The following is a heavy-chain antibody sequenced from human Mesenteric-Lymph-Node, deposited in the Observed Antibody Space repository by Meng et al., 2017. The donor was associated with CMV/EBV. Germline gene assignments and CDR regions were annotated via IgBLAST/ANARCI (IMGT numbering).Heavy chain of an antibody. D-gene: IGHD7-27*01. CDR2: ISGSGGST. Sequence: CAPSGFTCSSYDMSWVRQAPGKGLEWVSGISGSGGSTYYADFVKGRFTISRDNSKNTLYLQMNSLRVEDTAVYYCAKDRNWGPSYFDYWGQGTLVTVSS. V-gene: IGHV3-23*01. CDR3: AKDRNWGPSYFDY. J-gene: IGHJ4*02. CDR1: GFTCSSYD.